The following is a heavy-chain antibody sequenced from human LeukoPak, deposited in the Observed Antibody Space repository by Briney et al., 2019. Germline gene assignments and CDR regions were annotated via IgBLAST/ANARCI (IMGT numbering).Heavy chain of an antibody. D-gene: IGHD3-9*01. CDR1: GFTSSRYA. V-gene: IGHV3-23*01. CDR3: QKTAYEILTGGFDP. CDR2: ISCSGGSP. Sequence: WGALRVSCAASGFTSSRYAMSWVRQAPGKGLEWVSAISCSGGSPYSADFVKGRFTISRDNSKNTLYLQMNSLRAEDTVFFFKQKTAYEILTGGFDPWGQGTLVTVSS. J-gene: IGHJ5*02.